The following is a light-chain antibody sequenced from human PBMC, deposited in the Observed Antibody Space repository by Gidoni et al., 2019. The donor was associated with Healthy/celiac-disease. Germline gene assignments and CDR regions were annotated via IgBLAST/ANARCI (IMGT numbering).Light chain of an antibody. CDR3: QQSYSTPLT. CDR2: AAS. V-gene: IGKV1-39*01. J-gene: IGKJ4*01. CDR1: QSISSY. Sequence: DIQLTKSPSSLSASVGDRVTITCRASQSISSYLNWYQQKPGKAPTLLIYAASSLQSGVPSRFSGSGSGTDFTLTISSLQPEDFATYYCQQSYSTPLTFGGGTKVEIK.